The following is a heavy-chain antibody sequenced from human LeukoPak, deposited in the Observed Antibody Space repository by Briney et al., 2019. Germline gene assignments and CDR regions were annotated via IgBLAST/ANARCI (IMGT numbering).Heavy chain of an antibody. CDR1: GYTFTCYY. CDR2: TNPNSGGT. D-gene: IGHD4-17*01. CDR3: ARSARTTVTNYYFNY. V-gene: IGHV1-2*02. Sequence: AVKVSCKGSGYTFTCYYMLWVRQAPGQGLEWVGLTNPNSGGTNYAQKFQGRVTTTRDTSIRTAYMELSRLRSHDTDVYYCARSARTTVTNYYFNYWGQGTPVTVSS. J-gene: IGHJ4*02.